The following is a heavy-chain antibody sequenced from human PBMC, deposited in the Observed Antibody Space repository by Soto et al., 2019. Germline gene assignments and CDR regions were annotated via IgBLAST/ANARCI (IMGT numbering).Heavy chain of an antibody. CDR1: GYTFTSYA. V-gene: IGHV1-3*01. Sequence: ASVKVSCKASGYTFTSYAMHWVRQAPGQRLEWMGWINAGNGNTKYSQKFQGRVTITRDTSASTAYMELSSLRSEDTAVYYCARGPTGGGSGSYYKYYYYYMDVWGKGTTVTVSS. D-gene: IGHD3-10*01. CDR3: ARGPTGGGSGSYYKYYYYYMDV. CDR2: INAGNGNT. J-gene: IGHJ6*03.